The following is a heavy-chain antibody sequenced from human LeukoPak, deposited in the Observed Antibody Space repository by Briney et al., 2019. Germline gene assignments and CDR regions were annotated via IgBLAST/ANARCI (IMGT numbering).Heavy chain of an antibody. CDR2: ISGSDGRT. D-gene: IGHD3-22*01. CDR3: ASDVGSGYSLSDY. CDR1: GFTFNNFA. J-gene: IGHJ4*02. Sequence: GGSLRLSCAASGFTFNNFAMSWVRQTPEKGLEWVSAISGSDGRTFYADSVKGRFTISRDNAKNSLYLQMNSLRAEDTAVYYCASDVGSGYSLSDYWGQGTLVTVSS. V-gene: IGHV3-23*01.